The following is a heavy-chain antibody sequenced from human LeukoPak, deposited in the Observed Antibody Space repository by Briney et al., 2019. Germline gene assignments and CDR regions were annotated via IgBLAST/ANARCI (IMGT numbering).Heavy chain of an antibody. CDR1: GFTFSSYW. D-gene: IGHD6-19*01. CDR2: IKQDGSEK. CDR3: ARQSSGWYSPDWFDP. J-gene: IGHJ5*02. V-gene: IGHV3-7*01. Sequence: GGSLRLSCAASGFTFSSYWMSWVRQAPGKGLEWVANIKQDGSEKYYVDSVKGRFTISRDNAKNSLYLQMNSLRAEDTAVYYCARQSSGWYSPDWFDPWGQGTLVTVPS.